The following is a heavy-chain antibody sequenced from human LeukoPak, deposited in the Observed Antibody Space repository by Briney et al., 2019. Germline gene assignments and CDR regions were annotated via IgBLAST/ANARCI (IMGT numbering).Heavy chain of an antibody. CDR3: ARDHGHKSVDY. J-gene: IGHJ4*02. Sequence: ASVKVSCKASGYTFSSYGIIWLRQAPGQGLEWMGWISAYNGDTNYAQKFQGRVTMTTDTSTSTLYMEVRSLRSDDTAVYYCARDHGHKSVDYWGQGTLVIVSS. CDR1: GYTFSSYG. V-gene: IGHV1-18*01. D-gene: IGHD2-21*01. CDR2: ISAYNGDT.